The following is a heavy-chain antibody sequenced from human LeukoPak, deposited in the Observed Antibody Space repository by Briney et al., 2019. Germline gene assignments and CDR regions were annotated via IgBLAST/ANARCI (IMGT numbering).Heavy chain of an antibody. D-gene: IGHD3-22*01. CDR2: ISSSGSTI. Sequence: GGSLRLSCAASGFXFSSYEINWVRQAPGKGLEWVSYISSSGSTIYYADSVKGRFTISRDNAKNSLYLQMNSLRAEDTAVYYCARNYYDSSGLYYFDYWGQGTLVTVSS. V-gene: IGHV3-48*03. CDR1: GFXFSSYE. J-gene: IGHJ4*02. CDR3: ARNYYDSSGLYYFDY.